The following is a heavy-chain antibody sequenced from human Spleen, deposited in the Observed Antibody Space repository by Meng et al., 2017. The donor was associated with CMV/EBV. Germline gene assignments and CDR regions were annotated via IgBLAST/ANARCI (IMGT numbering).Heavy chain of an antibody. CDR1: GVAFSNYW. CDR3: ARGVGESLGWEMGY. Sequence: GPLVEVGGGLFSPGGSLRLSCAASGVAFSNYWMHWVRQGPGKGLVWVSRISGDGRTTSYADSVKGRFTISRDNAKNTLYLQMNSLGVEDTAVYYCARGVGESLGWEMGYWGQGILVTVSS. J-gene: IGHJ4*02. CDR2: ISGDGRTT. D-gene: IGHD1-26*01. V-gene: IGHV3-74*01.